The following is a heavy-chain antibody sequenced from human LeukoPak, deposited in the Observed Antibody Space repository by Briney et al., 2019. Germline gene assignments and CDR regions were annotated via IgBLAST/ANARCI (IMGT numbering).Heavy chain of an antibody. Sequence: SETLSLTCTVSGGSISSSSYYWGWIRQPPGKGLEWIGTIYYYSGTTYYSPSLKSRVTISVDTSKNQFSLNLNSVTAADTAVYYCARVHGYSYGYYFDYWGQGTLVTVSS. D-gene: IGHD5-18*01. J-gene: IGHJ4*02. CDR1: GGSISSSSYY. CDR2: IYYYSGTT. CDR3: ARVHGYSYGYYFDY. V-gene: IGHV4-39*07.